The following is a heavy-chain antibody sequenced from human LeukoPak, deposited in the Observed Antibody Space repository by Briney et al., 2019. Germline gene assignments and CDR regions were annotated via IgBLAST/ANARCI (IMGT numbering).Heavy chain of an antibody. D-gene: IGHD3-10*01. J-gene: IGHJ5*02. CDR2: INHSGST. V-gene: IGHV4-34*01. CDR1: GGSFSGYY. CDR3: ARGLYGSGSYYMAPNWFDP. Sequence: SSETLSLTCAVYGGSFSGYYWSWIRQPPGKGLEWIGGINHSGSTNYNPSLKSRVTISVDTSKNQFSLKLSSVTAADTAVYYCARGLYGSGSYYMAPNWFDPWGQGTLVTVSS.